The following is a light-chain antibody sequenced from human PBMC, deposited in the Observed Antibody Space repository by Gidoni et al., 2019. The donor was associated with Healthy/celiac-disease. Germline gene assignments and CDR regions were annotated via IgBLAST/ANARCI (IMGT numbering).Light chain of an antibody. CDR1: QSVSSN. Sequence: EIVMTQSPATLSVSPGERATLSCRASQSVSSNLAWYQQKPGQAPRLLIYGASTRATGIPARFSGSGSGTEFTLTISRLQSEDFAVYYCQQYNNWWTFXQXTKVEIK. J-gene: IGKJ1*01. V-gene: IGKV3-15*01. CDR2: GAS. CDR3: QQYNNWWT.